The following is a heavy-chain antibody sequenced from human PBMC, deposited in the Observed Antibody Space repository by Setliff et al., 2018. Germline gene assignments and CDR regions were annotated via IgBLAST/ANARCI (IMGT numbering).Heavy chain of an antibody. CDR3: SRDLQGSGDYVVDY. Sequence: ASVKVSCKASGYTFRTYAMHWVRQAPGQRPEWMGWINAGEDTTKYSPKAQGRFTISRDNAENSLTLQMNSLRVEDTAVYYCSRDLQGSGDYVVDYWGQGTLVTVSS. V-gene: IGHV1-3*01. CDR2: INAGEDTT. CDR1: GYTFRTYA. J-gene: IGHJ4*02. D-gene: IGHD4-17*01.